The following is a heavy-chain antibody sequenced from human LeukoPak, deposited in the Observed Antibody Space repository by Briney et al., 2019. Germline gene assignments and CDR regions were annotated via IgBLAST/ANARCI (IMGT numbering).Heavy chain of an antibody. CDR3: ARDPLSSYYYYYGMDV. CDR2: IYSGGST. V-gene: IGHV3-66*01. J-gene: IGHJ6*02. CDR1: GFTVSSSY. Sequence: GGSLILSCAASGFTVSSSYMSWVRQAPGKGLEWVSVIYSGGSTYYADSVKGRFTISRDNSKNTLYLQMNSLRAEDTAVYYCARDPLSSYYYYYGMDVWGQGTTVTVSS.